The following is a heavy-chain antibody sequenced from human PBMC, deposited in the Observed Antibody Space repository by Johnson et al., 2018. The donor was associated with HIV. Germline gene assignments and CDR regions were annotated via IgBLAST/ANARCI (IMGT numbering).Heavy chain of an antibody. CDR3: ASLGGSYSLDI. CDR2: IYSGGST. D-gene: IGHD1-26*01. CDR1: GFTFSSYA. Sequence: VQLVESGGGVVQPGRSLRLSCAASGFTFSSYAMHWVRQAPGKGLVWVSVIYSGGSTYYPDSVKGRFTISRDNSKNTLYLQMNSLRAEDTAVYYCASLGGSYSLDIWGQGTMVTVSS. J-gene: IGHJ3*02. V-gene: IGHV3-66*01.